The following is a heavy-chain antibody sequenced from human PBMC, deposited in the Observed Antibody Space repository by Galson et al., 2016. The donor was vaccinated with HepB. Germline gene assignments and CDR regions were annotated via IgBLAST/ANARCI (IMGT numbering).Heavy chain of an antibody. Sequence: TLSLTCTVSGGSISSGDSYWTWIRQHPGKGLEWIGYIYYSGATYYNPSLKSRVTISVDTSKNQFSLKLSSVTAADTAVYYCARDRLGDFWSGYTPLGAFDIWGQGTMVTASS. J-gene: IGHJ3*02. D-gene: IGHD3-3*01. CDR2: IYYSGAT. V-gene: IGHV4-31*03. CDR3: ARDRLGDFWSGYTPLGAFDI. CDR1: GGSISSGDSY.